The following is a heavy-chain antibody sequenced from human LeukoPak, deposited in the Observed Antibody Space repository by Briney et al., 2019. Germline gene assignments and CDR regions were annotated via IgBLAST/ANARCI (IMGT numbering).Heavy chain of an antibody. Sequence: GGSLRLSCAASGFTFSSYEMNWVRQAPGKGLEWVSYISSSGSAIYYADSVKGRFTISRDNAKNSLYLQMNSLRAEDTAVYYCARGPRFSTVTPSYFDYWGQGTLVTASS. J-gene: IGHJ4*02. D-gene: IGHD4-17*01. CDR3: ARGPRFSTVTPSYFDY. CDR2: ISSSGSAI. V-gene: IGHV3-48*03. CDR1: GFTFSSYE.